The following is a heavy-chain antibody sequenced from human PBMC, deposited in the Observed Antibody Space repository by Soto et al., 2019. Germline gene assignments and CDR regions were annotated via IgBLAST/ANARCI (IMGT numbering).Heavy chain of an antibody. CDR1: GGTFSSYA. J-gene: IGHJ5*02. CDR3: ARVRYYDFWSGYPNWFDP. D-gene: IGHD3-3*01. Sequence: ASVKVSCKASGGTFSSYAISWVRQAPGQGLEWMGGIIPIFGTANYAQKFQGRVTITADESTSTAYMELSSLRSEDTAVYYCARVRYYDFWSGYPNWFDPWGQGTLVTASS. CDR2: IIPIFGTA. V-gene: IGHV1-69*13.